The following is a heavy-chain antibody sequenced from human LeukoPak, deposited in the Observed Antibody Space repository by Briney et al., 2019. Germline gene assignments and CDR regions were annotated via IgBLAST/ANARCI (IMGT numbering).Heavy chain of an antibody. CDR2: IRSKATSYAT. CDR1: GFTFSGSA. CDR3: TRLSLRGSYDY. V-gene: IGHV3-73*01. J-gene: IGHJ3*01. D-gene: IGHD1-26*01. Sequence: PGGSLRLSCAASGFTFSGSAMHWVRQASGKGLEWVGRIRSKATSYATAYAASVKGRFTISRDDSKNTAYLQMNSLKTEDTDVYYCTRLSLRGSYDYWGQGTMVTVSS.